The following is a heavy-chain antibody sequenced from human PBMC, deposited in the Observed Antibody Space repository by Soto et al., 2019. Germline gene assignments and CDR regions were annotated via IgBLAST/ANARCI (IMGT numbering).Heavy chain of an antibody. J-gene: IGHJ1*01. V-gene: IGHV5-51*01. CDR1: GYSFTSYW. D-gene: IGHD4-17*01. CDR2: IYPGDSDT. CDR3: ARAHPYGDYARRYFHH. Sequence: PGESLKISCKASGYSFTSYWIAWVLQIPWKGLEWMGIIYPGDSDTRYGPSFQGQVTISADKSINTAYLQWSSLRASDIAVYYCARAHPYGDYARRYFHHWGQGTLVTVSS.